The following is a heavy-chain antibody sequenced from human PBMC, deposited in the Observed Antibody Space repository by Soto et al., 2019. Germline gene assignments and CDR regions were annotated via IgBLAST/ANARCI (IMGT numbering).Heavy chain of an antibody. CDR1: GYPVTAYY. D-gene: IGHD3-3*01. Sequence: VQSGAVVKKPGASVTVSCSASGYPVTAYYMHWVRQAPGRGLEWMGGINPATGAAKYTQTCQGRVTMTRDTSTSTVFKDLSGLTSEGTAGFYWAGGGAVGVAGSAGFDTWGQGTVVTGSS. V-gene: IGHV1-46*01. CDR2: INPATGAA. CDR3: AGGGAVGVAGSAGFDT. J-gene: IGHJ4*03.